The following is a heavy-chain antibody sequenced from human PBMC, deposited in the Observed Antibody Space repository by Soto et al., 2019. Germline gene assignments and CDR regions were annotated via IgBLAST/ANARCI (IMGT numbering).Heavy chain of an antibody. J-gene: IGHJ6*02. CDR3: ARDRAAAIGYYYYYGMDV. V-gene: IGHV4-61*01. D-gene: IGHD2-2*01. CDR2: IYYSGST. CDR1: GASVNSGNYY. Sequence: SETLSLACTVSGASVNSGNYYWSWIRQPPGKGLEWIGYIYYSGSTDYNPSLKSRVTISLDTSKNQFSLNLSSVTAADTAVYFCARDRAAAIGYYYYYGMDVWGQGTTVTVSS.